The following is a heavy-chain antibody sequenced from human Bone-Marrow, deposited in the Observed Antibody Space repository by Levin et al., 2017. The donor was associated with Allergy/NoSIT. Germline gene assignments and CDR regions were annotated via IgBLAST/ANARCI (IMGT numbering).Heavy chain of an antibody. CDR2: LSWNGGDI. Sequence: PGGSLRLSCTASGFTFDNYAMHWVRQGPGKGLEWVSGLSWNGGDIASADSVKGRFTISRDNGKNSLYLEMNSLRPEDTALYYCAKAGGPQNDFSNLHYFDQWGQGNLVTVSS. V-gene: IGHV3-9*01. J-gene: IGHJ4*02. CDR1: GFTFDNYA. CDR3: AKAGGPQNDFSNLHYFDQ. D-gene: IGHD4-11*01.